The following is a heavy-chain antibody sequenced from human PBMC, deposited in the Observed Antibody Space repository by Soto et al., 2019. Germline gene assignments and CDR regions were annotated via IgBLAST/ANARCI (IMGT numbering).Heavy chain of an antibody. D-gene: IGHD4-17*01. V-gene: IGHV4-39*01. CDR2: IYYSGST. Sequence: QLQLQESGPGLVKPSKTLSLTCTVSGGSISSSSYYWGWIRQPPGKGLEWIGSIYYSGSTYYSPSLKSRVPIPVDTSKNQFPLKLSSVTAADTAVYYCASRTTVVTPSDYWGQGTLVTVSS. CDR1: GGSISSSSYY. J-gene: IGHJ4*02. CDR3: ASRTTVVTPSDY.